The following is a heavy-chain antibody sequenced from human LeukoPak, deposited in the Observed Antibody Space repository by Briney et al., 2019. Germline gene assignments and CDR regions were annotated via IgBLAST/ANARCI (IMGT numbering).Heavy chain of an antibody. D-gene: IGHD4-17*01. Sequence: ASVKVSCKASGYTFTGYYMHWVRQAPGQGLEWMGWINPNSGGTNYAQKFQGRVTMTRDTSISTAYMELSRLRSDDTAVYYCARVFISGDYAFDIWGQGTMVTVSS. CDR2: INPNSGGT. CDR1: GYTFTGYY. V-gene: IGHV1-2*02. J-gene: IGHJ3*02. CDR3: ARVFISGDYAFDI.